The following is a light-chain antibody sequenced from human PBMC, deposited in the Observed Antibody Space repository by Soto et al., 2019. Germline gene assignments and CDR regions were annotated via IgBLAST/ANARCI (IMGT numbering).Light chain of an antibody. J-gene: IGLJ2*01. CDR2: GNN. V-gene: IGLV1-40*01. CDR1: SSNIGADYD. Sequence: QAVVTQPPSVSGTPGQRVSLSCTGTSSNIGADYDVHWYQQLPGTAPRLLIFGNNNRPSRFPDRFSGSKSGTSDSLAITGLQAEDEVIHYCQSFDSSLSTSIFGAGTNVTVL. CDR3: QSFDSSLSTSI.